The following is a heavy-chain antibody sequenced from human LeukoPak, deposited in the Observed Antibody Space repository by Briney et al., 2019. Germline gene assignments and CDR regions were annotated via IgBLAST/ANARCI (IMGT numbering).Heavy chain of an antibody. CDR2: INIDGSST. CDR1: GFTFSSYW. V-gene: IGHV3-74*01. J-gene: IGHJ6*03. CDR3: ARRLGRKFGERFYYYHYMDV. Sequence: GGSLRLSCAASGFTFSSYWMHWVRQAPGKGLVWVSRINIDGSSTSYADSVKGRFTISRDNAKNTLYLQMNTLRAEDTAVYYCARRLGRKFGERFYYYHYMDVWGKGTTVTISS. D-gene: IGHD3-10*01.